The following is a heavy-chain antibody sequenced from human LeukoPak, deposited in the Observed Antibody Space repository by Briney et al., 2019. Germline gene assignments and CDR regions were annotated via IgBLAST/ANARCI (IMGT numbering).Heavy chain of an antibody. CDR2: ISFDGRDK. CDR1: GFTLNSYI. CDR3: AKVGSRTVTTTDY. D-gene: IGHD4-11*01. V-gene: IGHV3-30*04. Sequence: GGSLRLSCEASGFTLNSYIMHWVRQAPGKGLEWVALISFDGRDKQYADSVKGRFTISKDNSKNTLYLQMNSLRAEDTAVYYCAKVGSRTVTTTDYWGQGTLVTVSS. J-gene: IGHJ4*02.